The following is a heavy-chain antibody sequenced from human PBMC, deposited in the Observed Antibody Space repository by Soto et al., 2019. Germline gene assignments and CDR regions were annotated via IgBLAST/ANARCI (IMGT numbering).Heavy chain of an antibody. D-gene: IGHD2-15*01. Sequence: EVQLLESGGGWVQPGGSLRLSCAASGFTFSSYAMSWVRQAPGKGLEWVSAISGSGGSTYYADSVKGRFTISRDNSKNTLYLQMNSLRAEDTAVYYCAKDRASGGSPGGLFDYWGQGTLVTVSS. V-gene: IGHV3-23*01. J-gene: IGHJ4*02. CDR1: GFTFSSYA. CDR3: AKDRASGGSPGGLFDY. CDR2: ISGSGGST.